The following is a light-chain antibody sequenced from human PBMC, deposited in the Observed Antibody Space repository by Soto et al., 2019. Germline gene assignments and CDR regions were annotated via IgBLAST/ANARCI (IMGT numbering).Light chain of an antibody. CDR2: GAS. J-gene: IGKJ3*01. CDR1: QSVSSNN. V-gene: IGKV3-20*01. CDR3: QQYGRSLFT. Sequence: IVMTQSPGTLSLSTGERATLSCRASQSVSSNNLAWYQQRPGQAPRVVIYGASTRATGIPERFSGSGSGTDFTLTISRLEPEDFAVYYCQQYGRSLFTFGPGTKVDIK.